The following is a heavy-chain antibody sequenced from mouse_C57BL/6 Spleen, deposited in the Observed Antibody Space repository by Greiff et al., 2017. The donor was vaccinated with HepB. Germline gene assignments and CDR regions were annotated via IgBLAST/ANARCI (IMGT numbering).Heavy chain of an antibody. J-gene: IGHJ2*01. CDR2: IYPGSGNT. CDR1: GYTFTDYY. V-gene: IGHV1-76*01. Sequence: VKLMESGAELVRPGASVKLSCKASGYTFTDYYINWVKQRPGQGLEWIARIYPGSGNTYYNEKFKGKATLTAEKSSSTAYMQLSSLTSEDSAVYFCAREGDYLDYWGQGTTLTVSS. D-gene: IGHD2-4*01. CDR3: AREGDYLDY.